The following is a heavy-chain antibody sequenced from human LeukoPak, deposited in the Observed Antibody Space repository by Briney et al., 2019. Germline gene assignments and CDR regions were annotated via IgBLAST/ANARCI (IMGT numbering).Heavy chain of an antibody. J-gene: IGHJ6*02. CDR1: GFTFSSYA. CDR2: IRSNTYGGST. V-gene: IGHV3-49*04. Sequence: GGSLRLSCAASGFTFSSYAMSWVRQAPGKGLEWVGFIRSNTYGGSTEYAASVKGRFTISRDDSKSVAYLQMNSLKSEDTAVYYCSTWRGYCSGSTCYGMDVWGQGTTVAVSS. D-gene: IGHD2-15*01. CDR3: STWRGYCSGSTCYGMDV.